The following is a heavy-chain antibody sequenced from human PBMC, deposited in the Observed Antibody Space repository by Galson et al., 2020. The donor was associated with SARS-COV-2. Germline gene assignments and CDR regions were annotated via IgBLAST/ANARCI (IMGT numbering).Heavy chain of an antibody. V-gene: IGHV3-7*01. CDR2: IKQDGSEK. CDR3: ARAGVYYYDSSGYYNDAFDI. Sequence: ESLKISCAASGFTFSSYWMSWVRQAPGKGLEWVANIKQDGSEKYYVDSVKGRFTISRDNAKNSLYLQMNSLRAEDTAVYYCARAGVYYYDSSGYYNDAFDIWGQGTMVTVSS. J-gene: IGHJ3*02. CDR1: GFTFSSYW. D-gene: IGHD3-22*01.